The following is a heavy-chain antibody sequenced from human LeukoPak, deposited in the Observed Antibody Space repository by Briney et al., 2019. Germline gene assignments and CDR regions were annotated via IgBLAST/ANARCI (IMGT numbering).Heavy chain of an antibody. V-gene: IGHV3-64D*06. Sequence: QPGGSLTLPCSVSAFTVSTYVMHWVPQAPGKGLECVSAISSNGDNTYYADSGKGRFTISRDNSNNPLYLQQSSLRADDTAVYYCGRGPGYWGEGGMVSVCS. CDR3: GRGPGY. CDR1: AFTVSTYV. J-gene: IGHJ4*02. CDR2: ISSNGDNT.